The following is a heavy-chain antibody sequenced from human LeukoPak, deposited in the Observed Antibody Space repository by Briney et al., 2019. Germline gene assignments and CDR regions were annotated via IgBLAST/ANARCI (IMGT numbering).Heavy chain of an antibody. V-gene: IGHV3-9*01. CDR3: AKDMLTSVVGATPAFNY. Sequence: GGSLRLSCAASGFTFDDYAMHWVRQAPGKGLEWVSGIGWNSATIGFADSVKGRFAISRDNAKNSLYLQLNSLRAEDTALYYCAKDMLTSVVGATPAFNYWGQGTLVTVSS. CDR1: GFTFDDYA. CDR2: IGWNSATI. D-gene: IGHD2-15*01. J-gene: IGHJ4*02.